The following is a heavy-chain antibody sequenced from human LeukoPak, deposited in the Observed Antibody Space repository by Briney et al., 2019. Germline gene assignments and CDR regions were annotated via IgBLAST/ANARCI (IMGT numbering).Heavy chain of an antibody. CDR3: AKYYGGNSDYFDY. CDR1: GGSFSGYY. Sequence: PSETLSLTCAVYGGSFSGYYWSWIRQPPGKGLKWIGEINHSGSTNYNPSLKSRVTISVDTSKNQFSLKLSSVTAADTAVYYCAKYYGGNSDYFDYWGQGTLVTVSS. V-gene: IGHV4-34*01. D-gene: IGHD4-23*01. J-gene: IGHJ4*02. CDR2: INHSGST.